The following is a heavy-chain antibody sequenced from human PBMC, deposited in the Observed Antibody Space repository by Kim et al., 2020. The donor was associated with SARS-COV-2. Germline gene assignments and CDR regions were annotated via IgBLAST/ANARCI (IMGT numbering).Heavy chain of an antibody. CDR3: AKDIGGHSVRWYYYGMDV. J-gene: IGHJ6*02. Sequence: GGSLRLSCAASGFTFDDYAMHWVRHAPGKGLEWVSGISWNSGSIGYADSVKGRFTISRDNAKNSLYLQMNSLRAEDTALYYCAKDIGGHSVRWYYYGMDVWGQGTTVTVSS. V-gene: IGHV3-9*01. CDR2: ISWNSGSI. D-gene: IGHD3-10*01. CDR1: GFTFDDYA.